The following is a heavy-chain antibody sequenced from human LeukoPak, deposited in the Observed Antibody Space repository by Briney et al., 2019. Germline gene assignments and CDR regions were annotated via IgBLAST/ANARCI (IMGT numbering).Heavy chain of an antibody. Sequence: GGSLRLSCTASGFSFSDYYMTWIRQAPGKGLEWLSYISNSGDSIYYADSVKGRFTISRDNAKNSLFLQVNSLRAEDTAVYYCARTFVSGSYWGYWGQGTLVTVSS. CDR3: ARTFVSGSYWGY. CDR1: GFSFSDYY. J-gene: IGHJ4*02. D-gene: IGHD3-10*01. V-gene: IGHV3-11*04. CDR2: ISNSGDSI.